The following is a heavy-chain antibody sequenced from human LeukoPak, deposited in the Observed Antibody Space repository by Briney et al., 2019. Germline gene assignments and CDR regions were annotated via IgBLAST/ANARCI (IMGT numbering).Heavy chain of an antibody. CDR2: IYYSGST. J-gene: IGHJ2*01. Sequence: SETLSLTCTVSGGSISSGGYYWSWIRQHPGKGLEWIGYIYYSGSTYYNPSLKSRVTISVDTSKNQFSLKLSSVTAADTAVYYCARDHGSGWPDWYFDLWGRGTLVTVSS. V-gene: IGHV4-31*03. CDR3: ARDHGSGWPDWYFDL. CDR1: GGSISSGGYY. D-gene: IGHD6-19*01.